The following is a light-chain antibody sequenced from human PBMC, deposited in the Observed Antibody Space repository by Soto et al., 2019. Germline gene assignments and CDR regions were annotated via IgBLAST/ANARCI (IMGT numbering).Light chain of an antibody. CDR1: QSILARSNTNNY. CDR3: HQFNPSPQT. CDR2: WAS. J-gene: IGKJ1*01. Sequence: DIVLTKSPDPLAVFLAERATITCKTRQSILARSNTNNYLASYQQKPGQTPKMLIYWASTRDSGVPDRFSGSGSGTDFTLTISGLQSEDVAVYYCHQFNPSPQTFGQGTTVEIK. V-gene: IGKV4-1*01.